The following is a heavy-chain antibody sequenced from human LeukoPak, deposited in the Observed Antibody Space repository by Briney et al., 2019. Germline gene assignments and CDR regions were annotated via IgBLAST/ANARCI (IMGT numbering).Heavy chain of an antibody. J-gene: IGHJ4*02. D-gene: IGHD1-14*01. CDR3: VRNFATGD. CDR1: GFTFSSHL. CDR2: IKGDGTVP. Sequence: GGSLRLSCAASGFTFSSHLMHWVRQAQGTGLVWVSSIKGDGTVPNYADSVKGRFTISRDNAKSTLYLQMSSLRVEDTAVYHCVRNFATGDWGQGTLVTVSS. V-gene: IGHV3-74*01.